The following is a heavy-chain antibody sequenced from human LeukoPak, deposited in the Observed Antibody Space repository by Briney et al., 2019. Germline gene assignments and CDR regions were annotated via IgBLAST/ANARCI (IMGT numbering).Heavy chain of an antibody. CDR3: ARGRRSDSSSSQGLDY. V-gene: IGHV4-39*01. D-gene: IGHD6-6*01. CDR2: IYYSGST. Sequence: SSETLSLTCTVSGGSISSSSYYWGWIRQPPGKGLEWIGSIYYSGSTYYNPSLKSRVTISVDTSKNQFSLKLSSVTAADTAVYYCARGRRSDSSSSQGLDYWGQGTLVTVSS. J-gene: IGHJ4*02. CDR1: GGSISSSSYY.